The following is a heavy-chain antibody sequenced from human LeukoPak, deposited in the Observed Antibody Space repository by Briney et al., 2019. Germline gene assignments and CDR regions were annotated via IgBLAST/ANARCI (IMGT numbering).Heavy chain of an antibody. CDR1: GGSISSYY. CDR2: IYYSGST. V-gene: IGHV4-59*01. D-gene: IGHD4-17*01. CDR3: ARVSGDDCGEYWYFDL. Sequence: SETLSLTCTVSGGSISSYYWSWIRQPPGKGLEWIGYIYYSGSTNYNPSLKSRVTISVDTSKNQFSLKLSSVTAADTAVYYCARVSGDDCGEYWYFDLWGRGTLVTVSS. J-gene: IGHJ2*01.